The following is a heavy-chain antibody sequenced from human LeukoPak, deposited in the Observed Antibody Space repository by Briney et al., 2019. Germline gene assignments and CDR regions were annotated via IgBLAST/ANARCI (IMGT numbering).Heavy chain of an antibody. Sequence: SETLSLTCTVSGGSISSDYWSWTRQPPGKGLEWIGYIDYSGTTNSNPSLRSRVAISVDTSKSQFSLNLSSVTAADTAVYYCARLLRSTTTSALWYFDLWGRGILVTVSS. CDR3: ARLLRSTTTSALWYFDL. CDR2: IDYSGTT. CDR1: GGSISSDY. J-gene: IGHJ2*01. D-gene: IGHD4-17*01. V-gene: IGHV4-59*08.